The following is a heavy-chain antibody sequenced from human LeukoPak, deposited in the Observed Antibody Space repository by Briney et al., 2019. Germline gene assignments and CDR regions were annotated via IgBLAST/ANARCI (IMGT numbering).Heavy chain of an antibody. J-gene: IGHJ1*01. D-gene: IGHD2-15*01. V-gene: IGHV1-69*13. CDR1: GGTFSSYA. CDR3: ARSLAATRGRYFQH. CDR2: IIPIFGTA. Sequence: SVKVSCKASGGTFSSYAISWVRQAPGQGLEWMGGIIPIFGTANYAQKFQGRVTITADESTSTAYMELSSLRSEDTAVYYCARSLAATRGRYFQHWGQGTLVTVSS.